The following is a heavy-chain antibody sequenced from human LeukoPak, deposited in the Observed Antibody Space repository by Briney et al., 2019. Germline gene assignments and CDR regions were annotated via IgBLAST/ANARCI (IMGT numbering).Heavy chain of an antibody. V-gene: IGHV3-23*01. J-gene: IGHJ3*02. CDR3: AKECGRHYDDRAFDI. CDR2: ISATGTST. CDR1: GFTFSSYP. Sequence: GGSLRLSCAASGFTFSSYPMNWVRPSPERGLEWVSAISATGTSTSYGDSLKGRFTISRDNSKNTLYLQMSRLTAEDTAVYYCAKECGRHYDDRAFDIWGQGTMVTVSS. D-gene: IGHD3-22*01.